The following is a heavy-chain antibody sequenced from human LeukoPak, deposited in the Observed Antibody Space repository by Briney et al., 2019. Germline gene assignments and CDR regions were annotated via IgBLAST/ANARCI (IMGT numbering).Heavy chain of an antibody. J-gene: IGHJ4*02. Sequence: GGSLRLSCAASGFTVGSTYMSWVRQAPGKGLEWVSLIYSGGSTYYADSVKGSFTISRNSLKNTLYLQMNSLRAEDTAVYYCATSLDLDSVGAFDYWGQGTLVTVSS. CDR3: ATSLDLDSVGAFDY. V-gene: IGHV3-66*01. D-gene: IGHD1-26*01. CDR1: GFTVGSTY. CDR2: IYSGGST.